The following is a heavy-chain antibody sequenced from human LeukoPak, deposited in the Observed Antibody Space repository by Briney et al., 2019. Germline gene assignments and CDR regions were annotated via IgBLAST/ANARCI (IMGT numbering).Heavy chain of an antibody. CDR3: TTGGYD. D-gene: IGHD5-12*01. Sequence: GGSLRLSCAASGFTFSDAWMSRVRQAPGKGLEWVGRIKSKTDGETTDYAAPVKGRFTISRDDSRNTLYLQMNSLKTEDTAVYYCTTGGYDWGQGTLVAVSS. CDR1: GFTFSDAW. V-gene: IGHV3-15*01. J-gene: IGHJ4*02. CDR2: IKSKTDGETT.